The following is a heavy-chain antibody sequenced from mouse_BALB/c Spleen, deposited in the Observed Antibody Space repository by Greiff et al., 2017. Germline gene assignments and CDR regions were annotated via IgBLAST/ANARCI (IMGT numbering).Heavy chain of an antibody. Sequence: EVTLVESGGGLVKPGGSLKLSCAASGFTFSSYAMSWVRQSPEKRLEWVAEISSGGSYTYYPDTVTGRFTISRDNAKNTLYLEMGSLRSEDTAMFYCVYGYDRAWFAYWGQGTLVTVSA. CDR3: VYGYDRAWFAY. V-gene: IGHV5-9-4*01. J-gene: IGHJ3*01. CDR2: ISSGGSYT. D-gene: IGHD2-2*01. CDR1: GFTFSSYA.